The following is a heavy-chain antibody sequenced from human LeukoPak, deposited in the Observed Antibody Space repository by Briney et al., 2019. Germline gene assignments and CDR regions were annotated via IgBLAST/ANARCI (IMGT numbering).Heavy chain of an antibody. V-gene: IGHV1-2*02. Sequence: GASVKVSCKASGYTFTGYYMHWVRQAPGQGLESMGWINPNSGGTNYAQKFQGRVTMTRDTSISTAYMELSRLRSDDTAVYYCARDSDYGDGFDPWGQGTLVTVSS. CDR1: GYTFTGYY. J-gene: IGHJ5*02. CDR3: ARDSDYGDGFDP. CDR2: INPNSGGT. D-gene: IGHD4-17*01.